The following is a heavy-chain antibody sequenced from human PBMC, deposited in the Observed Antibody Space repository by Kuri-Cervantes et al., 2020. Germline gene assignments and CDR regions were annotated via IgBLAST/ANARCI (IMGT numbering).Heavy chain of an antibody. CDR2: INPNSGGT. CDR3: AKHRANGGFFDY. V-gene: IGHV1-2*02. Sequence: ASVKVSCKASGYTFTGYYMHWVRQAPGQGLEWMGWINPNSGGTNYAQKFQGRVTMTRDTSISTAYMELSRLRSDDTAVYYCAKHRANGGFFDYWGQGTLVTVSS. J-gene: IGHJ4*02. CDR1: GYTFTGYY. D-gene: IGHD1-1*01.